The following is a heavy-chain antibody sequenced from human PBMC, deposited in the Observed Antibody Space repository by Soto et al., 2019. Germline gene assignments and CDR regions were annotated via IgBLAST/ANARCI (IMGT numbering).Heavy chain of an antibody. CDR3: ARDASGPFDY. J-gene: IGHJ4*02. CDR1: GFTVSDS. V-gene: IGHV3-53*01. Sequence: GGSLRPACSVAGFTVSDSRSWVGQAPGKGLECVSFIHSDGSTHYTDSVRGRFTISRDNSKNTLYLQMDRVRGDDTDVYFCARDASGPFDYWGQGTLVTVSS. CDR2: IHSDGST. D-gene: IGHD6-19*01.